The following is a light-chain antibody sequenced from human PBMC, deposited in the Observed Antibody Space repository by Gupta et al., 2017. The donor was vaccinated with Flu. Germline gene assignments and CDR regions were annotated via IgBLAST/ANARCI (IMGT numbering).Light chain of an antibody. CDR2: SAS. CDR1: QNIGFN. V-gene: IGKV1-39*01. Sequence: DIQMTQSPSSLSASVGDRVIITCRASQNIGFNLNWYQQKVGKAPGLLIWSASNLPRGVPSRFSGGGSGTDFTLTISGLQLEDFATYYCEQSHSSRTFGQGTKVEV. J-gene: IGKJ1*01. CDR3: EQSHSSRT.